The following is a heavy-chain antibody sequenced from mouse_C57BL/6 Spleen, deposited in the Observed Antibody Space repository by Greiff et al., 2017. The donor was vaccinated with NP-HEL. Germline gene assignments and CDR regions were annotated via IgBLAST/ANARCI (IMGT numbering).Heavy chain of an antibody. CDR1: GYTFTSYW. J-gene: IGHJ3*01. CDR3: AREKEYRYDGYCAY. CDR2: INPSNGGT. D-gene: IGHD2-3*01. V-gene: IGHV1-53*01. Sequence: VQLQQPGTELVKPGASVKLSCKASGYTFTSYWMHWVKQRPGQGLEWIGNINPSNGGTNYNEKFKSKATLTVDKSSSTAYMQLSSLTSEDAAVYYGAREKEYRYDGYCAYWGQGTLVTVSA.